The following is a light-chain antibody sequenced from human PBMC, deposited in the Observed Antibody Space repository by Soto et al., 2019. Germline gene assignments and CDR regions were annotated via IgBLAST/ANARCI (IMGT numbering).Light chain of an antibody. V-gene: IGLV1-47*01. CDR2: RNN. J-gene: IGLJ2*01. Sequence: QSVLTQPPSASGTPGQRVTISCSGSSSNIGSNYLYWYQQLPGTAPKLLIYRNNERPSGVPDRFSGSKSGTSASLAISGLRSEDEDDYYCAAWDDRLSAVVFGGGTKVTVL. CDR3: AAWDDRLSAVV. CDR1: SSNIGSNY.